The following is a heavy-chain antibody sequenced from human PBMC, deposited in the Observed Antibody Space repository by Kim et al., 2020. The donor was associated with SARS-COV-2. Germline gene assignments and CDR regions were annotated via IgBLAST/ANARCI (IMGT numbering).Heavy chain of an antibody. J-gene: IGHJ5*02. D-gene: IGHD3-10*01. Sequence: YSQNFQGIVTITRDTSATTDYMELSSLTSKDTAVYYCAREGSGSYNWFDPWGQGTLVTVSS. CDR3: AREGSGSYNWFDP. V-gene: IGHV1-3*01.